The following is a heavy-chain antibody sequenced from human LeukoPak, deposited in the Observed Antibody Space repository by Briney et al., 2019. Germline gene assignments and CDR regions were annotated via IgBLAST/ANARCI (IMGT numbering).Heavy chain of an antibody. CDR3: ARAGGVKTAALDLDY. J-gene: IGHJ4*02. Sequence: SETLSLTCTVSGGSISDYSWGWIRQPPGKGLEWIGNIYYSGSANHNPSLKSRVTISRDTSKNQFSLKLTSVTTADTAVYYCARAGGVKTAALDLDYWGQGTLVTVSS. CDR1: GGSISDYS. V-gene: IGHV4-59*01. CDR2: IYYSGSA. D-gene: IGHD6-25*01.